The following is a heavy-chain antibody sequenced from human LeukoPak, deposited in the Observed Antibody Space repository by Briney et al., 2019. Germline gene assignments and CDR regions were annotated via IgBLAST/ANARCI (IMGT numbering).Heavy chain of an antibody. D-gene: IGHD6-13*01. CDR3: ARSQQLVRTFDY. V-gene: IGHV4-59*01. J-gene: IGHJ4*02. CDR1: GDSISPYY. Sequence: SETLSLTCTVSGDSISPYYWSWIRQPPGKGLEWIGYISYSGTNYNPSLKSRVTMSVDTSKNQFSLKLSSVTPADTAVYYCARSQQLVRTFDYWGQGTLVTVSS. CDR2: ISYSGT.